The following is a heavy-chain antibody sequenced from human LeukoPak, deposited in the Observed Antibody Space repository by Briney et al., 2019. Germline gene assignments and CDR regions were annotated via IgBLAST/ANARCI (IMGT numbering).Heavy chain of an antibody. CDR2: IYTSGST. D-gene: IGHD3-16*01. CDR3: ARVGGAQDY. V-gene: IGHV4-61*02. CDR1: GGSISSGSYY. Sequence: SETLSLTCTVSGGSISSGSYYWSWIRQPAGKGLEWIGRIYTSGSTNYNPSLKSRVTISVDTSKNQFSLKLSSVTAADTAVYYCARVGGAQDYWGQGTLVTVSS. J-gene: IGHJ4*02.